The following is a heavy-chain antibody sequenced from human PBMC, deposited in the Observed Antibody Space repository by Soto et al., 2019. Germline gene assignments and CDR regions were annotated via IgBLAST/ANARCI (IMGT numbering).Heavy chain of an antibody. D-gene: IGHD3-9*01. V-gene: IGHV3-48*02. Sequence: GGSLRLSCAASGFTFSSYSMNWVRQAPGKGLEWVSYISSSSSTIYYADSVKGRFTISRDNAKNSLYLQMNSLRDEDTAVYYCAVELMGYFDWSSRYYGMDVWGQGTTVTVSS. CDR1: GFTFSSYS. CDR2: ISSSSSTI. J-gene: IGHJ6*02. CDR3: AVELMGYFDWSSRYYGMDV.